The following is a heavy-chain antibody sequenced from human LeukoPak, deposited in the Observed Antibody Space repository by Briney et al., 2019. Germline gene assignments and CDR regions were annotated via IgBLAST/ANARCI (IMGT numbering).Heavy chain of an antibody. V-gene: IGHV1-18*01. D-gene: IGHD3-9*01. Sequence: GASVKVSCKASGYTFTSYGISWVRQAPGQGLEWMGWISAYNGNTNYAQKLQGRVTMTTDTSTSTAYMELRSLRSDDTAVYYCARVVVSLGYFDLDDYWGQGTLVTVSS. CDR2: ISAYNGNT. J-gene: IGHJ4*02. CDR3: ARVVVSLGYFDLDDY. CDR1: GYTFTSYG.